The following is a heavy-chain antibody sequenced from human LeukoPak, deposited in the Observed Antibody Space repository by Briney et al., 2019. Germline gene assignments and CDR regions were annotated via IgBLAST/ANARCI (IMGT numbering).Heavy chain of an antibody. D-gene: IGHD4-17*01. V-gene: IGHV3-48*03. CDR1: GFTFSSYE. J-gene: IGHJ4*02. CDR3: ARVSPNTVTTLQYFDY. Sequence: GGSLRLSCAASGFTFSSYEMNWVRQAPGKGLEWVSYISDSGSTKYYADSVKGRFTISRDNAKNSLYLQMNSLRAEDTAVYYCARVSPNTVTTLQYFDYWGQGTLVTVSS. CDR2: ISDSGSTK.